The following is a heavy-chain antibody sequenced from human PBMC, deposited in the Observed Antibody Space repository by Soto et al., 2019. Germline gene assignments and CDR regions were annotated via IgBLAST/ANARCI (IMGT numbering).Heavy chain of an antibody. D-gene: IGHD3-22*01. CDR2: IIPIFGTA. J-gene: IGHJ4*02. CDR3: ATDRGPYYDSSGYYPTFDY. V-gene: IGHV1-69*13. Sequence: GASVKVSCKASGGTFSFYAISWVRQAPGQGLEWMGGIIPIFGTAKYAQKFQGRVTITADESTSTAYMELSSLRSEDTAVYFCATDRGPYYDSSGYYPTFDYWGQGTLVTVSS. CDR1: GGTFSFYA.